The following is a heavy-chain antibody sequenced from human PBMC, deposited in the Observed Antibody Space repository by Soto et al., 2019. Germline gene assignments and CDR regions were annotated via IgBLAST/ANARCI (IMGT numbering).Heavy chain of an antibody. J-gene: IGHJ4*02. CDR3: ASNAFDY. CDR1: GYIFTNYP. V-gene: IGHV1-3*04. Sequence: QVQFLQSGAEVKKPGASVEVSCKTSGYIFTNYPIHWVRQAPGRGLEWVAWINTGNGTTRYSPKLQGRVSLRTDTSASTVYMELTSLRFEDTALYYCASNAFDYWGQGTLVAVSP. CDR2: INTGNGTT.